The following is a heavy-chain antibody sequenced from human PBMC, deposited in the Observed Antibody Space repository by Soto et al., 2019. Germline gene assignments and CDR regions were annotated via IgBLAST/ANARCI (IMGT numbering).Heavy chain of an antibody. D-gene: IGHD4-17*01. CDR3: ASWSLTYGGREYFDY. CDR1: GGSVSSGSYY. CDR2: IYYSGST. Sequence: PSETLSLTCTVSGGSVSSGSYYWSWIRQPPGKGLEWIGYIYYSGSTNYNPSLKSRVTISVDTSKNQFSLKLSSVTTADTAVYYCASWSLTYGGREYFDYWGQGTLVTVSS. J-gene: IGHJ4*02. V-gene: IGHV4-61*01.